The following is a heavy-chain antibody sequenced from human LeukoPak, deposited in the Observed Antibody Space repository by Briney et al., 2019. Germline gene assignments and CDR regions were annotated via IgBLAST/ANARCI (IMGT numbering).Heavy chain of an antibody. CDR2: INHSGST. Sequence: SETLSLTCAVYGGSFSGYYWSWIRQPPGKGLEWIGEINHSGSTNYNPSLKSRVTISVDTSKNQFSLKLSSVTAADTAVYYCARSLVDTAIVINDYWGPGTLVTVSS. J-gene: IGHJ4*02. CDR3: ARSLVDTAIVINDY. V-gene: IGHV4-34*01. D-gene: IGHD5-18*01. CDR1: GGSFSGYY.